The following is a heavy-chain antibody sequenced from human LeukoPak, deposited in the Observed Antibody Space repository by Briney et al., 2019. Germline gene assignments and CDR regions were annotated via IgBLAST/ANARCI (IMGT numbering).Heavy chain of an antibody. D-gene: IGHD4-17*01. CDR3: ATETTVTTSWYFDL. CDR1: GFTFSSYS. Sequence: GGSLRLSCAASGFTFSSYSMNWVRQAPGKGLEWVSYISSSSSTIYYADSVKGRFTISRDNAKNSLYLQMDSLRAEDTAVYYCATETTVTTSWYFDLWGRGTLVTVSS. CDR2: ISSSSSTI. V-gene: IGHV3-48*04. J-gene: IGHJ2*01.